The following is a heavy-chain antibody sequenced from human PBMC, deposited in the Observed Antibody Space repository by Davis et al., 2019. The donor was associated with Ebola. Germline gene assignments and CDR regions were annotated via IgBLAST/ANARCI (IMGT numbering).Heavy chain of an antibody. D-gene: IGHD3-22*01. V-gene: IGHV4-30-4*08. CDR3: ARCWYYYDSSGYYWPDAFDI. J-gene: IGHJ3*02. CDR1: GGSISSGGYY. Sequence: LRLSCTVSGGSISSGGYYWSWIRQHPGKGLEWIGSISYTGSTYYKPSLKSRVTISVDTSKNQFSLKLSSVTAADTAVYYCARCWYYYDSSGYYWPDAFDIWGQGTMVTVSS. CDR2: ISYTGST.